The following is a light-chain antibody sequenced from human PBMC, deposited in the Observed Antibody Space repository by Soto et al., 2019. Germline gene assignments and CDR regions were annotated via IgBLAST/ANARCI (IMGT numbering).Light chain of an antibody. V-gene: IGLV2-23*01. CDR1: SDDVGAYNS. Sequence: QSVLAQPASVSGSPGQSITLSCTGTSDDVGAYNSVSWYQQLPHKAPQVILYKGTQRPSGVSSRFSGSTSGNAASLTISGLQADDEADYFCCSSAPESTYGFGTGTKLTVL. CDR2: KGT. CDR3: CSSAPESTYG. J-gene: IGLJ1*01.